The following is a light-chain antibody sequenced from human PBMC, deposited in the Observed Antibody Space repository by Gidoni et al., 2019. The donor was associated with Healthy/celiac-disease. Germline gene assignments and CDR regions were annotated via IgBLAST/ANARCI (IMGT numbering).Light chain of an antibody. V-gene: IGLV2-14*01. Sequence: QSALTQPASVSGSPGQSITISCTGTSSDVGGYNYVSWYQQHPGKAPNLLIYEVSNRPSGVSNRFSGSRSGNTASLTISGLQAEDEADYYCSSYTSSSTLEVFGGGTKLTVL. CDR1: SSDVGGYNY. CDR2: EVS. CDR3: SSYTSSSTLEV. J-gene: IGLJ3*02.